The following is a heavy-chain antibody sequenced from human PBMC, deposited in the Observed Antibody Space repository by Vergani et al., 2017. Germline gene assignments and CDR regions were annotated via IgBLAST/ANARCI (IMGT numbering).Heavy chain of an antibody. CDR1: GFPVSSNY. CDR2: IYSGGST. J-gene: IGHJ6*02. Sequence: EVQLVESGGGLVQPGGSLRLSCAASGFPVSSNYMSWVRQAPGKGLEWVSVIYSGGSTYYADSVKGRFTLSRHNSKNTMYLQMNSLRAEDTAVYYCARAPSVGDYYYGMDVWGQGTTVTVSS. D-gene: IGHD5/OR15-5a*01. CDR3: ARAPSVGDYYYGMDV. V-gene: IGHV3-53*04.